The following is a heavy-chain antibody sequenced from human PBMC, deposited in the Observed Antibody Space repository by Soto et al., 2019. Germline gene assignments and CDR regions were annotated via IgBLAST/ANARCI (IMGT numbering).Heavy chain of an antibody. CDR1: GFSFSSLA. V-gene: IGHV3-23*01. J-gene: IGHJ4*02. CDR2: ISGRGVDT. D-gene: IGHD2-21*02. Sequence: GSLRLSCAASGFSFSSLAMSWVRQAPGKGLEWVSSISGRGVDTLYADSVKGRFTISRGNSRNTLYLQVNSLRAEDTAVYYCAKDQTDVTLFDYWGQGTLVTVSS. CDR3: AKDQTDVTLFDY.